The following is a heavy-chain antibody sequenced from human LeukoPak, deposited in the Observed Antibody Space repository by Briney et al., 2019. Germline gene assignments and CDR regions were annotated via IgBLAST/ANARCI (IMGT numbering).Heavy chain of an antibody. CDR2: INPNSGGT. V-gene: IGHV1-2*06. D-gene: IGHD3-3*01. Sequence: GASVKVSCKASGYTFTGYYMHWVRQAPGQGLEWMGRINPNSGGTNYAQKFQGRVTMTRDTSISTAYMELSRLRSDDTAVYYCARGTYYDFWSGSIAGYYFDYWGQGTLVTVSS. J-gene: IGHJ4*02. CDR1: GYTFTGYY. CDR3: ARGTYYDFWSGSIAGYYFDY.